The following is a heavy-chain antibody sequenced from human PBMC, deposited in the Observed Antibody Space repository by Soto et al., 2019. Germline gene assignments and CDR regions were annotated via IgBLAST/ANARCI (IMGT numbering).Heavy chain of an antibody. J-gene: IGHJ3*02. CDR1: GFTFGDYA. V-gene: IGHV3-49*04. CDR3: TRVRSSYGYKGDAFDI. D-gene: IGHD5-18*01. CDR2: IRSKAYGGTT. Sequence: GGSLRLSCTASGFTFGDYAMSWVRQAPGKGLEWVGFIRSKAYGGTTEYAASVKGRFTISRDDSKSIAYLQMNSLKTEDTAVYYCTRVRSSYGYKGDAFDIWGQGTMVTVSS.